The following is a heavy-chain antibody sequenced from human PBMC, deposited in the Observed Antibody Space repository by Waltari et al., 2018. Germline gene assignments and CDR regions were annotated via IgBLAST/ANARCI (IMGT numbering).Heavy chain of an antibody. J-gene: IGHJ6*03. CDR3: AKDQGYYYYMDV. Sequence: EVQLVESGGVVVQPGGSLRLSCAASGFTFDDYAMHWVRQAPGKGLEWVSLMSWDGGSTYYADSGKGRFTISRDNSKNSLYLQMNSLRAEDTALYYCAKDQGYYYYMDVWGKGTTVTVSS. CDR1: GFTFDDYA. CDR2: MSWDGGST. V-gene: IGHV3-43D*04.